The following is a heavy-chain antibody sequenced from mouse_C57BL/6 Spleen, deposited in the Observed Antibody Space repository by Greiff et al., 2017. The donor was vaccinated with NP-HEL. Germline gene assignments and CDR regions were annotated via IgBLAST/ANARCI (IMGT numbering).Heavy chain of an antibody. D-gene: IGHD1-1*01. CDR3: ARGEITTVVAPFDC. CDR2: INPSNGGT. Sequence: QVQLQQPGTELVKPGASVKLSCKASGYTFTSYWMHWVKQRPGQGLEWIGNINPSNGGTNYTEKFKSKATLTVDKSSSTAYIQLSSLTSEDSAVYYCARGEITTVVAPFDCWGKGPTLTASS. J-gene: IGHJ2*01. CDR1: GYTFTSYW. V-gene: IGHV1-53*01.